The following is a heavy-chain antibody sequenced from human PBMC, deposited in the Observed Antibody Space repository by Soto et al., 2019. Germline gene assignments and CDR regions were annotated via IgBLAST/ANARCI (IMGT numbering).Heavy chain of an antibody. D-gene: IGHD3-16*01. J-gene: IGHJ4*02. V-gene: IGHV1-3*01. CDR1: GYTFTSYA. CDR3: ASSPPYLGFFDY. CDR2: INAGNGNT. Sequence: ASVKVSCKASGYTFTSYAMHWVRQAPGQRLEWMGWINAGNGNTKYSQKFQGRVTVTRDTSASTAYMELSSLRSEDTAAYYCASSPPYLGFFDYWGQGTLVTVSS.